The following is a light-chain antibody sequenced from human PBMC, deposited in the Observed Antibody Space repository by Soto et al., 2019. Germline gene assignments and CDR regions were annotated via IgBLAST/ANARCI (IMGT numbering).Light chain of an antibody. CDR1: NIGSKS. V-gene: IGLV3-21*02. CDR3: QLWVSSSHHFYA. J-gene: IGLJ1*01. Sequence: SYELTQPASVSVAPGQTARITCGGDNIGSKSVHWYQQKPGQAPVLVVYNDRDRPSGIPERFSGSNYGNTATLTISRVEAGDEADYYCQLWVSSSHHFYAFGTGTKVTV. CDR2: NDR.